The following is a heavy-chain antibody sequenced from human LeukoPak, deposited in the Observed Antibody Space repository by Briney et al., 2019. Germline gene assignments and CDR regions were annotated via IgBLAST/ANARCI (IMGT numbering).Heavy chain of an antibody. J-gene: IGHJ6*03. D-gene: IGHD3-3*01. CDR3: ARDLHYDFWSGRYYYYMDV. CDR1: GGSISSGGYS. Sequence: SETLSLTCAVSGGSISSGGYSWSWIRQPPGKGLEWIGYIYYSGSTYYNPSLKSRVTISVDTSKNQFSLKLSSVTAADTAVYYCARDLHYDFWSGRYYYYMDVWGKGTTVTVSS. V-gene: IGHV4-30-4*07. CDR2: IYYSGST.